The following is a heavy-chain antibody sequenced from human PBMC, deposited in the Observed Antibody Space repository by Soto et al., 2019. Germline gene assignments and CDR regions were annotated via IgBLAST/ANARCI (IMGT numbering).Heavy chain of an antibody. D-gene: IGHD6-19*01. V-gene: IGHV1-69*01. CDR3: ARVKEAVAGLDY. J-gene: IGHJ4*02. CDR2: IIPIFGTA. Sequence: QVQLVQSGAEVRKPGSSVKVSCKASGGTFSRHAISWVRQAPGQGLEWMGGIIPIFGTANHAQKFQGRVTIIADESTSTVYMELRSLRSDDTAVYYCARVKEAVAGLDYWGQGTLVTVSS. CDR1: GGTFSRHA.